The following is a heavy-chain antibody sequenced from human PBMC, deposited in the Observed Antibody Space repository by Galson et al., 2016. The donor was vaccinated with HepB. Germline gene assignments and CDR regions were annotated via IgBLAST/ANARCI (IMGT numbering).Heavy chain of an antibody. D-gene: IGHD3-3*01. CDR3: ARDPAYDFWSGLPNYFDS. CDR2: INPNTGGT. J-gene: IGHJ4*02. V-gene: IGHV1-2*06. CDR1: GYTFTDYY. Sequence: SVKVSCKASGYTFTDYYIHWVRQAPGQGLEWMGRINPNTGGTTYARKFRGRVTMTRDTSISTAYMEPSRLTSDDTAVYYCARDPAYDFWSGLPNYFDSWGQGTLVTVSS.